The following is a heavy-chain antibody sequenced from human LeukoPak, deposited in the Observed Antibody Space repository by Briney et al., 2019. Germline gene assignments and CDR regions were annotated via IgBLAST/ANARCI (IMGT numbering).Heavy chain of an antibody. CDR3: AGSDA. CDR1: GGTFSTYP. Sequence: SVKVSCKASGGTFSTYPINWVRQAPGQGLEWMGGRIAVFPAPNYAQKFQGRITVTTDESTATAYMELSSLRSDDTAVYYCAGSDAWGQGTLVTVPS. CDR2: RIAVFPAP. V-gene: IGHV1-69*05. J-gene: IGHJ5*02.